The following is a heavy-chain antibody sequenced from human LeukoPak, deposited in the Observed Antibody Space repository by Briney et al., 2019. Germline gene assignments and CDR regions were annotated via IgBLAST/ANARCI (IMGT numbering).Heavy chain of an antibody. CDR1: GGSISSYY. J-gene: IGHJ2*01. CDR3: ARLRRGYSYGKDWYFDL. Sequence: PSETLSLTCTVSGGSISSYYWSWIRQPPGKGLEWIGYIYYSGSTNYNPSLKSRVTISVDTSKNQFSLKLSSVTAADTAVYYCARLRRGYSYGKDWYFDLWGRGTLVTVSS. V-gene: IGHV4-59*01. CDR2: IYYSGST. D-gene: IGHD5-18*01.